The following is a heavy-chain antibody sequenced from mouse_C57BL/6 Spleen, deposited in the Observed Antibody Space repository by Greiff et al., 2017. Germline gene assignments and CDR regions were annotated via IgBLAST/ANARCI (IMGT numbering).Heavy chain of an antibody. J-gene: IGHJ2*01. D-gene: IGHD2-3*01. CDR3: ARHHDGYYHYFDY. CDR2: ISNGGGST. Sequence: EVKLMESGGGLVQPGGSLKLSCAASGFTFSDYYMYWVRQTPEKRLEWVAYISNGGGSTYYPDTVKGRFTISRDNAKNTLYLQMSRLKSEDTAMYYCARHHDGYYHYFDYWGQGTTLTVSS. CDR1: GFTFSDYY. V-gene: IGHV5-12*01.